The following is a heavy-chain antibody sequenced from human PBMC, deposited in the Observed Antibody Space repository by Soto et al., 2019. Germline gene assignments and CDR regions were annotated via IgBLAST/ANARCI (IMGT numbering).Heavy chain of an antibody. J-gene: IGHJ4*02. D-gene: IGHD3-3*01. Sequence: PSETLSLTCAVYGGSFSGYYWSWIRQPPGKGLEWIGEINRSGSTNYNPSLKSRVTISVDTSKNQFSLKLSSVTAADTAVYYCARVKYYDFWSGYYTRPNYFDYWGQGTLVTVSS. CDR2: INRSGST. V-gene: IGHV4-34*01. CDR3: ARVKYYDFWSGYYTRPNYFDY. CDR1: GGSFSGYY.